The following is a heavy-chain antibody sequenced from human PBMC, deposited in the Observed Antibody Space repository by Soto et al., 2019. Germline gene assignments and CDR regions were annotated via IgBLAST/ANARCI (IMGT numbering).Heavy chain of an antibody. D-gene: IGHD4-17*01. CDR2: INGDGSST. Sequence: PGGSLRLSCAASGFTFSTYWLHWVRQPPGKGLVWVSRINGDGSSTSYADSVKGRFTISRDNAKNTLYLQMNSLRAEDTAVYYCAREYGDYFGQEYFQHWGRGTLVTVSS. V-gene: IGHV3-74*01. J-gene: IGHJ1*01. CDR1: GFTFSTYW. CDR3: AREYGDYFGQEYFQH.